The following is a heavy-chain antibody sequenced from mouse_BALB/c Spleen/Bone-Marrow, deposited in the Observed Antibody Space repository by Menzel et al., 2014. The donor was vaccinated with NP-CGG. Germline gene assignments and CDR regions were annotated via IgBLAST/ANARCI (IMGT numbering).Heavy chain of an antibody. CDR2: INPSNGGS. V-gene: IGHV1S81*02. CDR3: TTSRGYNWFAY. Sequence: VQLQQSGAELVKPGASVKLSCKASGYTFTSYYMYWVKQRPGQGLEWIGEINPSNGGSDFNEKFKIKATLTVDKSSSTAYMQLSSLTFEDSAVYYCTTSRGYNWFAYWGQGTLVTVSA. D-gene: IGHD2-2*01. J-gene: IGHJ3*01. CDR1: GYTFTSYY.